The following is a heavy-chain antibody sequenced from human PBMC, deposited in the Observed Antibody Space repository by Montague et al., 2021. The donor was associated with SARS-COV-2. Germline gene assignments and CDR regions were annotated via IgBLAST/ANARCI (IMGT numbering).Heavy chain of an antibody. Sequence: SLRLSCAATGFTFSSYSMNWGRQAPGKGLEWVSSISSSSSYIYYADSVKGRFTISRDNAKNSLYLQMNSLRAEDTAVNYCAADTAPTYYYYYGMYVWGQGTTVTVPS. CDR2: ISSSSSYI. D-gene: IGHD5-18*01. CDR1: GFTFSSYS. J-gene: IGHJ6*02. V-gene: IGHV3-21*01. CDR3: AADTAPTYYYYYGMYV.